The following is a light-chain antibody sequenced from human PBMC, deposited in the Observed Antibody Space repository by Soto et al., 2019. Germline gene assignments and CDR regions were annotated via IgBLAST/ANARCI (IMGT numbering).Light chain of an antibody. CDR2: EVS. J-gene: IGLJ1*01. CDR1: SSDVGGYNF. V-gene: IGLV2-14*01. CDR3: ISYTTTRAYV. Sequence: QSALTQPASVSGSPGQSITISCTGTSSDVGGYNFVCWYQQHPGKAPKLVIYEVSDRPSGVSNRFSGSKSGNTASLTISGLQAEDESDYYCISYTTTRAYVFGTGTKLTVL.